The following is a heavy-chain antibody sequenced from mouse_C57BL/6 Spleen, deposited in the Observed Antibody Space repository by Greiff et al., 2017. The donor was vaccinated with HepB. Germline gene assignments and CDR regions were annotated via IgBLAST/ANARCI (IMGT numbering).Heavy chain of an antibody. CDR3: ARSDITTVVAEAMDY. CDR1: GYSFTDYN. D-gene: IGHD1-1*01. V-gene: IGHV1-39*01. J-gene: IGHJ4*01. CDR2: INPNYGTT. Sequence: VQLKQSGPELVKPGASVKISCKASGYSFTDYNMNWVKQSNGKSLEWIGVINPNYGTTSYNQKFKGKATLTVDQSSSTAYMQLNSLTSEDSAVYYCARSDITTVVAEAMDYWGQGTSVTVSS.